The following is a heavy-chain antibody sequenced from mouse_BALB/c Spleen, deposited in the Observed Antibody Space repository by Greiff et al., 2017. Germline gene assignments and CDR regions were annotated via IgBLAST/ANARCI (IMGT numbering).Heavy chain of an antibody. J-gene: IGHJ4*01. D-gene: IGHD4-1*01. CDR3: TRDQITGTAMDY. Sequence: DVKLVESGGGLVKPGGSLKLSCAASGFTFSSYTMSWVRQTPEKRLEWVATISSGGSYTYYPDSVKGRFTISRDNAKNTLYLQMSSLKSEDTAMYYCTRDQITGTAMDYWGQGTSVTVSS. V-gene: IGHV5-6-4*01. CDR1: GFTFSSYT. CDR2: ISSGGSYT.